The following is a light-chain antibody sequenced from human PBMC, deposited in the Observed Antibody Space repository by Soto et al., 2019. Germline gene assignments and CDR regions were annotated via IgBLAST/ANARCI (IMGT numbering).Light chain of an antibody. J-gene: IGLJ2*01. V-gene: IGLV1-51*01. CDR1: YSNIGDNY. CDR3: AVWDSSLSAVV. CDR2: DNN. Sequence: QSVLTQPPSVSAAPGQKVTISCSGSYSNIGDNYVSWYRQVPGTTPKLLIYDNNKRASRIPDRCSGSKSATSATLGITGLQTGDEADYYCAVWDSSLSAVVFGGGTKLTVL.